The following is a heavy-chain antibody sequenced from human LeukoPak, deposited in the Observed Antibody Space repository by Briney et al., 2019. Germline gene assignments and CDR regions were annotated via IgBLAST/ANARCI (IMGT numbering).Heavy chain of an antibody. V-gene: IGHV4-31*03. CDR3: ARVGSDILTGYGAFDI. D-gene: IGHD3-9*01. CDR2: IYYSGST. CDR1: GGSISSGGYY. Sequence: TLSLTCTVSGGSISSGGYYWSRIRQHPGKGLEWFGYIYYSGSTYYNPSLKSRVTISVDTSKNQFSLKLSSVTAADTAVYYCARVGSDILTGYGAFDIWGQGTMVTVSS. J-gene: IGHJ3*02.